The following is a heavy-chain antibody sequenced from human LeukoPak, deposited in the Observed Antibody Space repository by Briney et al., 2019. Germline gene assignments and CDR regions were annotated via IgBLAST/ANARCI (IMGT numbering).Heavy chain of an antibody. V-gene: IGHV3-30*04. D-gene: IGHD6-13*01. J-gene: IGHJ4*02. Sequence: GRSLRLSCAASGFTFSSYAMHWVRQAPGKGLEWVAVISSDGSNKYYTDSVKGRFTISRDNSKNTLYLQMNSLRAEDTAVYYCAKDPRRYSRTGGYFDYWGQGTLVTVSS. CDR3: AKDPRRYSRTGGYFDY. CDR1: GFTFSSYA. CDR2: ISSDGSNK.